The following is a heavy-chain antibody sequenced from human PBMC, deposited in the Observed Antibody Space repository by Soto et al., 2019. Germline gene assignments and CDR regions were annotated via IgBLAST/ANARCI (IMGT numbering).Heavy chain of an antibody. V-gene: IGHV1-46*01. Sequence: ASVKVSCKASGYSFTNFHIHWVRQASGQCLEWMGMIDPSVGITRDAQRLQGRITMTRDASTSTVYMELRSLTSEDTAVYYCARDVLGHDDYETIGYYFDHWGQGTLVTVSS. CDR3: ARDVLGHDDYETIGYYFDH. J-gene: IGHJ4*02. D-gene: IGHD3-22*01. CDR2: IDPSVGIT. CDR1: GYSFTNFH.